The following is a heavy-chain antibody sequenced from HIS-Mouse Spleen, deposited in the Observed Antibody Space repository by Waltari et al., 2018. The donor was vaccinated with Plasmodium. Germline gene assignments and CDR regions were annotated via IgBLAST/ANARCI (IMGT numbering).Heavy chain of an antibody. CDR3: ASSWYWYFDL. J-gene: IGHJ2*01. CDR2: IKQDGSEK. V-gene: IGHV3-7*01. D-gene: IGHD6-13*01. Sequence: VESGGSLRLSCAASGFPFSSYWMSWVRQAPGKGLEWVANIKQDGSEKYYVDSVKGRFTISRDNAKNSLYLQMNSLRAEDTAVYYCASSWYWYFDLWGRGTLVTVSS. CDR1: GFPFSSYW.